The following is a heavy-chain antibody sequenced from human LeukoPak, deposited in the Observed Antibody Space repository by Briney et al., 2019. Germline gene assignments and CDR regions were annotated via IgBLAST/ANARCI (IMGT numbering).Heavy chain of an antibody. V-gene: IGHV3-48*03. CDR1: GFTFSYYE. D-gene: IGHD2-15*01. Sequence: GGSLRLSCAASGFTFSYYEMNWVRQAPGKGLEWVSYISSSVTTINYADSVKGRFTISRDNAKYSLNLQMNSLRAEDTAVYYCARGGYCSGGICYSYNAFDVWGQGTMVTVSS. CDR2: ISSSVTTI. J-gene: IGHJ3*01. CDR3: ARGGYCSGGICYSYNAFDV.